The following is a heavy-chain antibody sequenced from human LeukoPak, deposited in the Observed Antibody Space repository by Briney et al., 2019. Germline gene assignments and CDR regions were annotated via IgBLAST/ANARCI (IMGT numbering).Heavy chain of an antibody. CDR3: AGLEGRYSTDWFYFFDY. V-gene: IGHV4-34*01. D-gene: IGHD6-19*01. J-gene: IGHJ4*02. Sequence: PSETLSLTCDVHGGSLSGYFWSWIRQPPEKGLEWIGEINDSGGTNYSPSLKSRVTMSLDVSRNQNSLILTSVTAADTAVYYCAGLEGRYSTDWFYFFDYWGQGALVTVSS. CDR1: GGSLSGYF. CDR2: INDSGGT.